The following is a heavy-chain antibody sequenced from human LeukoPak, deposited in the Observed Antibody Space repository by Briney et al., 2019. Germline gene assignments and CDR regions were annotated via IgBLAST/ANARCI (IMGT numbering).Heavy chain of an antibody. D-gene: IGHD6-19*01. Sequence: GGSLRPSCAASGFTFSIYWMHWVRQAPGKGVVWVSRVSSDGSSTTYADSVKGRFTISRDNAKDTLYLQMNSLRAEDTAVYYCARPPYITVADPFDSWGQGTLVTVSS. CDR3: ARPPYITVADPFDS. CDR2: VSSDGSST. CDR1: GFTFSIYW. J-gene: IGHJ4*02. V-gene: IGHV3-74*01.